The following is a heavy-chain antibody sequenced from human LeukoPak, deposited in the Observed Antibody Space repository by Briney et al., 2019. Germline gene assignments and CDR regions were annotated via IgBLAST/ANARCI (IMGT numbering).Heavy chain of an antibody. Sequence: PSETLSLTCTVSGGSISSYYWSWIRQPAGKGLEWIGVIYTSGSTSYNPSLKSRVTISVDKSKNQFSLNLRSVTAADTAVYYCAGRDYCGHGTLVTVSS. D-gene: IGHD1-26*01. CDR1: GGSISSYY. CDR3: AGRDY. V-gene: IGHV4-4*07. J-gene: IGHJ4*01. CDR2: IYTSGST.